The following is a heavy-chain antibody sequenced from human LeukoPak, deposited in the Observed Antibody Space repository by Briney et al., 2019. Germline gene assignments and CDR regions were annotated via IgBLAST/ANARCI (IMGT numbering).Heavy chain of an antibody. J-gene: IGHJ4*02. CDR2: IRFDGSNK. D-gene: IGHD4-17*01. V-gene: IGHV3-33*01. CDR1: GFTFNTYG. CDR3: AGDRGKGAYADY. Sequence: GGSLRLSCEASGFTFNTYGMHWVRQAPGKGLEWVAVIRFDGSNKYYADSVKGRFTISRDNSKNTLYLQVDSLRAEDTAVYYCAGDRGKGAYADYWGQGTLVTVSS.